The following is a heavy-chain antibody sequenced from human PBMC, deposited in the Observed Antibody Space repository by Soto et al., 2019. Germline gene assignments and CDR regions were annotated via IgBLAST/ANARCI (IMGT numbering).Heavy chain of an antibody. CDR3: ARVGSDKGGVVVVAATLRYYYYYYMDV. V-gene: IGHV4-59*01. D-gene: IGHD2-15*01. CDR2: IYYSGST. CDR1: GGSISSYY. Sequence: SETLSLTCTVSGGSISSYYWSWIRQPPGKGLEWIGYIYYSGSTNYNPSLKSRVTISVDTSKHQFSLKLSSVTAADTAVYYCARVGSDKGGVVVVAATLRYYYYYYMDVWGKGTTVTVSS. J-gene: IGHJ6*03.